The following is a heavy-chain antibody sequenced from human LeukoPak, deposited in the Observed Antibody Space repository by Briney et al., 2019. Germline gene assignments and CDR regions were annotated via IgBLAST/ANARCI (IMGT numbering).Heavy chain of an antibody. D-gene: IGHD2/OR15-2a*01. CDR1: GFTFSIHW. V-gene: IGHV3-7*05. CDR2: IKQDGSEK. J-gene: IGHJ3*02. Sequence: PGGSLRLSCTASGFTFSIHWMSWVRQAPGKGLEWVATIKQDGSEKHYVDSVKGRFTLSRDNAKNSLSLQMSGLRAEDTAVYYCAREGIDTNNRAKDAFDIWGRGTLVTVST. CDR3: AREGIDTNNRAKDAFDI.